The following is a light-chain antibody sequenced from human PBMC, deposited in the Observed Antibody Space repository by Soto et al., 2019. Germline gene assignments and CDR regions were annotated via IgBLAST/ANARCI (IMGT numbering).Light chain of an antibody. Sequence: QSVLTQPPSASGTPGQRVTISCSGSSSNIGSNTVNWYQQLPGTAPKLLIYSNNQRPSGVPDRFSGSKSGTSASLAISWLQSADASDYYCAAWGDSLNGPVFGGGTKVTVL. CDR3: AAWGDSLNGPV. V-gene: IGLV1-44*01. CDR2: SNN. CDR1: SSNIGSNT. J-gene: IGLJ2*01.